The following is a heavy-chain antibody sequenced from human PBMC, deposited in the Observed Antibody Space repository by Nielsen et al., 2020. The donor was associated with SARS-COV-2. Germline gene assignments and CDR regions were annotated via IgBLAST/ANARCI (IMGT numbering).Heavy chain of an antibody. CDR1: GYSFTSYW. V-gene: IGHV5-10-1*01. CDR2: IDPSDSYT. CDR3: AISQEDIVVVPAAISDVWFDP. D-gene: IGHD2-2*01. Sequence: GESLKISCKGSGYSFTSYWISWVRQMPGKGLEWMGRIDPSDSYTNYSPSFQGHVTISADKSISTAYLQWSSLKASDTAMYYCAISQEDIVVVPAAISDVWFDPWGQGTLVTVSS. J-gene: IGHJ5*02.